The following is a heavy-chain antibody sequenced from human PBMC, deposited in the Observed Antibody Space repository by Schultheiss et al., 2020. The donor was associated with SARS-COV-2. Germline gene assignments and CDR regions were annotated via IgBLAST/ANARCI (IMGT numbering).Heavy chain of an antibody. D-gene: IGHD6-13*01. J-gene: IGHJ5*02. V-gene: IGHV4-34*01. CDR1: GGSFSGYY. Sequence: SETLSLTCAVYGGSFSGYYWSWIRQPPGKGLEWIGEINHSGSTNYNPSLKSRVTISVDTSKNQFSLKLSSVTAADTAVYYCARGHIAAAGRGGWFDPWGQRTLVTVSS. CDR2: INHSGST. CDR3: ARGHIAAAGRGGWFDP.